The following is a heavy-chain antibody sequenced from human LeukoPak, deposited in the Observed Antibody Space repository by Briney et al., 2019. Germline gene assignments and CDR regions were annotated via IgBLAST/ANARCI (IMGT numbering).Heavy chain of an antibody. CDR1: GFTSSSYA. J-gene: IGHJ4*02. CDR3: AKDQFDGYNAFAY. V-gene: IGHV3-23*01. D-gene: IGHD5-24*01. Sequence: GGPLRLSCAASGFTSSSYAMSWVRQAPGKGLEWVSGISPSGDDTNYADSVKGRFTISRDNSKNTLYLQMNSLRAEDTAVYYCAKDQFDGYNAFAYWGQGTLVTVSS. CDR2: ISPSGDDT.